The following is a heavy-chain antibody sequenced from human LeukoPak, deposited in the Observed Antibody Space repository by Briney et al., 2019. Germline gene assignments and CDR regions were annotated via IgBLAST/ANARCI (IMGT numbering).Heavy chain of an antibody. CDR3: ARDLSGVTGYTYGRGIDY. CDR2: ISDEGSHT. CDR1: GFTFSSYW. Sequence: GGSLRLSCAASGFTFSSYWMHWVRQAPGKGLVWVSRISDEGSHTFYADSVKGRFAMSRDNAKNTLYLQMNSLRAEDTAVYYCARDLSGVTGYTYGRGIDYWGQGTLVTVSS. J-gene: IGHJ4*02. V-gene: IGHV3-74*01. D-gene: IGHD5-18*01.